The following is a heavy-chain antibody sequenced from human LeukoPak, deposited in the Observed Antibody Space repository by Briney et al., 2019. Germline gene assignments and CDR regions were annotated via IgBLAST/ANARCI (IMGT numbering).Heavy chain of an antibody. J-gene: IGHJ4*02. Sequence: PGGSLRLSCAASGFTFNNYAASWVRQAPGKGLEWVSAFVGGDTTYYADSVKGRFTISSDNSSNTPYLQMNTLRAEDTAVYYCAKQARYSNFWSGYLYYFDYWGQGTLVTVSS. CDR2: FVGGDTT. CDR1: GFTFNNYA. CDR3: AKQARYSNFWSGYLYYFDY. V-gene: IGHV3-23*01. D-gene: IGHD3-3*01.